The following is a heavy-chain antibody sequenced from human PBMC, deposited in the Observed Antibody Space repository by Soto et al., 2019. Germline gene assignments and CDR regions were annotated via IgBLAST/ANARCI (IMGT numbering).Heavy chain of an antibody. CDR2: ISAYNGNT. Sequence: ASVKVSCKASGYTFTSYGISWVRQAPGQGLEWMGWISAYNGNTNYAQKLQGRVTMTTDTSTSTAYMELRSLRSDDTAVYYCARGIAAAGPNNWFDPWGQGTLVTVS. V-gene: IGHV1-18*04. D-gene: IGHD6-13*01. CDR1: GYTFTSYG. J-gene: IGHJ5*02. CDR3: ARGIAAAGPNNWFDP.